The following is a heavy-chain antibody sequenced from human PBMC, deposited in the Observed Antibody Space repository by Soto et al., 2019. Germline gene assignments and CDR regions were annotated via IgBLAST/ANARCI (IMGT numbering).Heavy chain of an antibody. D-gene: IGHD2-8*01. V-gene: IGHV6-1*01. CDR3: ARDLPVPTIVLMVYASGFDP. CDR2: TYYRSKWYN. CDR1: GDSVSSNSAA. Sequence: QVQLQQSGPGLVKPSQTLSLTCAISGDSVSSNSAAWNWIRQSPSRGLEWLGRTYYRSKWYNDYAVSVKSRITINPDTSKNQFSLQLNSVTPEDTAVYYCARDLPVPTIVLMVYASGFDPWGQGTLVTVSS. J-gene: IGHJ5*02.